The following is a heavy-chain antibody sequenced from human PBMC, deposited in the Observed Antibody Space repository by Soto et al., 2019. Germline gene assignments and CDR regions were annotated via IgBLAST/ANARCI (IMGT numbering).Heavy chain of an antibody. CDR1: GFTFSTYN. CDR3: AIEVGIVGATSAFDY. Sequence: EVLLVESGGGLVKPGGSLRLSCAASGFTFSTYNMNWVRQAPGKGLEWVSSINGRGNYIYYTDAVKGRFTISRDNAKTSLYLQVNILRAEDTAVYYCAIEVGIVGATSAFDYWGQGTLVTVSS. V-gene: IGHV3-21*01. D-gene: IGHD1-26*01. J-gene: IGHJ4*02. CDR2: INGRGNYI.